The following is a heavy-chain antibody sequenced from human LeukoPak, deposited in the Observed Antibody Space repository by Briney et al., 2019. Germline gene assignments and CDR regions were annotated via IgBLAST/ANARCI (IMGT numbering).Heavy chain of an antibody. J-gene: IGHJ4*02. Sequence: GGSLRLSCSASGFTFANYVMSWFRQAPGKGLEWVGFIRSNAYGGTTEYAASVNGRFTISRDDSKSTAYLQMNSLETEDTPVYSCTRNLLPPGKSNNKPSFFDSWGQEPLVPVPS. CDR2: IRSNAYGGTT. CDR1: GFTFANYV. V-gene: IGHV3-49*03. D-gene: IGHD1/OR15-1a*01. CDR3: TRNLLPPGKSNNKPSFFDS.